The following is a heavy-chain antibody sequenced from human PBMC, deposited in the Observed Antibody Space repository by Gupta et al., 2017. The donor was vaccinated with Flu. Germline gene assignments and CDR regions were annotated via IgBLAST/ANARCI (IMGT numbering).Heavy chain of an antibody. J-gene: IGHJ4*02. D-gene: IGHD2-2*01. CDR3: KGVPAATSKKYEFDY. V-gene: IGHV4-39*01. Sequence: SSYYWGWIRKPPGKGLEGSGSIYYSGSTYYNQALKRRVTISVEKSKNKSARKLNSVTAADTAVYYCKGVPAATSKKYEFDYGGQGTLVTVSS. CDR1: SSYY. CDR2: IYYSGST.